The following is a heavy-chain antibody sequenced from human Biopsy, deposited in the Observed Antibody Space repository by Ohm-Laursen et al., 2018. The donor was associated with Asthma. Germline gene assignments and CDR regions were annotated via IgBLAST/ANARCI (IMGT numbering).Heavy chain of an antibody. CDR1: GFTFSSYS. D-gene: IGHD5-18*01. CDR2: ISSSSSTI. Sequence: SLRLSCSASGFTFSSYSMNWVRQAPGKGLEWVSYISSSSSTIYYADSVKGRFTISGDNAKNSLYLQMNSLRDEDTAVYYCTRFKRGYSYGYAGVFDYWGQGTRVTVSS. CDR3: TRFKRGYSYGYAGVFDY. J-gene: IGHJ4*02. V-gene: IGHV3-48*02.